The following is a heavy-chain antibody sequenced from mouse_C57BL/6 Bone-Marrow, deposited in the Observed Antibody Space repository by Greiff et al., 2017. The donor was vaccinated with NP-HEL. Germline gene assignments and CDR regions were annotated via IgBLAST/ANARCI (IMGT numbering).Heavy chain of an antibody. D-gene: IGHD1-1*01. CDR1: GYTFTSYW. CDR2: IHPNSGST. Sequence: QVQLQQSGAELVKPGASVKLSCKASGYTFTSYWMHWVKQRPGQGLEWIGMIHPNSGSTNYNEKFKSKATLTVDKSSSTAYMQLSSLTSEDSAVYYCARFFFITTVVAFDYWGQGTTLTVSS. CDR3: ARFFFITTVVAFDY. J-gene: IGHJ2*01. V-gene: IGHV1-64*01.